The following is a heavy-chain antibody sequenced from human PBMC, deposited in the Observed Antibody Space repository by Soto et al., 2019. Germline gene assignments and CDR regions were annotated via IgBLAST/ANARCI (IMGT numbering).Heavy chain of an antibody. V-gene: IGHV3-23*01. J-gene: IGHJ6*02. CDR1: GFTFSSYA. D-gene: IGHD6-19*01. CDR3: AKGPGIAVARLDV. CDR2: IGGSGGST. Sequence: PGGSLRLSCAASGFTFSSYAMSWVRQAPGKGLEWVSAIGGSGGSTYYADSVKGRFTISRDNSKNTLYLQMNSLRAEDTAVYYCAKGPGIAVARLDVWGQGTTVTVSS.